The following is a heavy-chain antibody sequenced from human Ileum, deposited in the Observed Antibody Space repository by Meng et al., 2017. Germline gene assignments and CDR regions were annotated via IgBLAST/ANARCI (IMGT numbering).Heavy chain of an antibody. CDR1: GFTFSSYY. V-gene: IGHV3-64*01. Sequence: GESLKISCAASGFTFSSYYMHWVRQAPGKGLEYVSAISPSGDSTYYATSVKGRFTISRGNSKNTLYLQMGSLRPEDMAMYYCARGVYYGSGLYYFDSWGQGTLVTVSS. CDR2: ISPSGDST. J-gene: IGHJ4*02. CDR3: ARGVYYGSGLYYFDS. D-gene: IGHD3-10*01.